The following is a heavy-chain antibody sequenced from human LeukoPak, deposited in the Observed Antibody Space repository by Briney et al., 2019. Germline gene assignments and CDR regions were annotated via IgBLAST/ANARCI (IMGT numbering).Heavy chain of an antibody. Sequence: PGGSLRLSCVASGFTLSRYWMSWVRQVPRKGLEWVANIKQGGGEIYYVDSVKGRFTISRDNAKNSLYLQMNSLRAEDTAVYYCARDKGDNDTSGSLFVFGGQGTLVTVSS. CDR3: ARDKGDNDTSGSLFVF. V-gene: IGHV3-7*03. J-gene: IGHJ4*02. CDR1: GFTLSRYW. D-gene: IGHD3-22*01. CDR2: IKQGGGEI.